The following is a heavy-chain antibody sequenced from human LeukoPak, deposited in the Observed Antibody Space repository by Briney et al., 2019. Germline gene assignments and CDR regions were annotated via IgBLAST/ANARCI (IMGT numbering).Heavy chain of an antibody. CDR3: ARLLYGDYFEAFDI. J-gene: IGHJ3*02. Sequence: GESLKILCKGSGYSFTSYWIGWVRQMPGKGVEGMGIIYPGDSYTRYSPSFQGQVTISADKSISTAYLQWSSLKASDTAMYYCARLLYGDYFEAFDIWGQGTMVTVSS. V-gene: IGHV5-51*01. CDR1: GYSFTSYW. CDR2: IYPGDSYT. D-gene: IGHD4-17*01.